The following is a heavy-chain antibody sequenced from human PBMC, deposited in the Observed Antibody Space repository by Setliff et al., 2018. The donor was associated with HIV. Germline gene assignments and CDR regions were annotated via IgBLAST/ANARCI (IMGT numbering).Heavy chain of an antibody. Sequence: GASVKVSCKASGGTFSSYAISWVRQAPGRGLEWMGRIIPIFGTANYAQKFQGRVTITADKSTSTAYMELSSLRSEDTAVYYCAREMNYDYVWGSYSGYWGQGTLVTVSS. J-gene: IGHJ4*02. V-gene: IGHV1-69*06. D-gene: IGHD3-16*01. CDR2: IIPIFGTA. CDR1: GGTFSSYA. CDR3: AREMNYDYVWGSYSGY.